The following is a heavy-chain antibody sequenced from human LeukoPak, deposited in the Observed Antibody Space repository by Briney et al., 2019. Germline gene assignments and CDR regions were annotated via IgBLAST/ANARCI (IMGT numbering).Heavy chain of an antibody. CDR1: GFTFSSYA. CDR3: AKESSGGWFFDY. CDR2: IPASGGST. J-gene: IGHJ4*02. D-gene: IGHD2-15*01. Sequence: GGSLRLSCAASGFTFSSYAMSWVRQAPGKGLEWVSSIPASGGSTYYADSVKGRFTISRDNSKNSLYLQMNSLRAEDTAVYYCAKESSGGWFFDYWGQGTLVTVSS. V-gene: IGHV3-23*01.